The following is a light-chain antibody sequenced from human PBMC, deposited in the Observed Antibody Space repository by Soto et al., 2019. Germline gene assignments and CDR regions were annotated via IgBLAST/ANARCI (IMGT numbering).Light chain of an antibody. CDR2: AAS. V-gene: IGKV1-16*02. CDR1: QGINSN. CDR3: QQYYADPFT. J-gene: IGKJ3*01. Sequence: DIQMTQSPSSLSASVGDRVTITRRASQGINSNLAWFQQKPGRAPKSLIYAASSLQSGVPLKFSGSGSGTDFTLTITSLQPEDVATYYCQQYYADPFTFGPGSTVDIK.